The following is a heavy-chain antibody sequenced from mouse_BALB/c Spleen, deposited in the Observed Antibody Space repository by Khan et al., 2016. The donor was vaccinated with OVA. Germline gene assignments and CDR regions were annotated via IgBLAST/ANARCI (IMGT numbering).Heavy chain of an antibody. CDR2: ISYSGST. CDR1: GYSITSDYA. Sequence: EVQLQESGPGLVKPSQSLSLTCTVTGYSITSDYAWNWIRQFPGNKLEWMGYISYSGSTTYNPSLKGRISITRDKSKNHFFLQLNSVTTEDTATYYCARWFTYWGQGTLVTVSA. CDR3: ARWFTY. J-gene: IGHJ3*01. V-gene: IGHV3-2*02.